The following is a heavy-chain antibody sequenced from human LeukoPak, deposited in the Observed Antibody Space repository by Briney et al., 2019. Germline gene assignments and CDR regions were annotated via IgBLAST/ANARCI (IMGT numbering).Heavy chain of an antibody. CDR1: GFTVSSNY. D-gene: IGHD6-13*01. CDR3: ATLGIAAAGGDY. CDR2: IYSGGST. V-gene: IGHV3-53*01. Sequence: GGSLRLSCAASGFTVSSNYMSWVRQAPGKGLEWVSVIYSGGSTYYADSVKGRFTISRDNSKNTLYLQMNSLRAEDTAVYYCATLGIAAAGGDYWGQGTLVTVSS. J-gene: IGHJ4*02.